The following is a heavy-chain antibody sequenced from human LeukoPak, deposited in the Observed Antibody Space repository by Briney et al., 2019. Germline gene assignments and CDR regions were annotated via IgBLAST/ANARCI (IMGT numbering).Heavy chain of an antibody. D-gene: IGHD6-13*01. J-gene: IGHJ4*02. V-gene: IGHV4-34*01. Sequence: PSETLSLTCAVYGGSFSGYYWSWIRQPPGKGLEWIGEINHSGSTNYNPSLKSRVTISVDTSKNQFSLKLSSVTAADTAVYYCARGGKLVRRGFDYWGQGTLVTVSS. CDR3: ARGGKLVRRGFDY. CDR2: INHSGST. CDR1: GGSFSGYY.